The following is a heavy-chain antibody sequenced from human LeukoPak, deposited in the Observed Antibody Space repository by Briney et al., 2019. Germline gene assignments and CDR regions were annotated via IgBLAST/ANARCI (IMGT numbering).Heavy chain of an antibody. J-gene: IGHJ4*02. CDR3: ARDKVEGAGIHQIDY. CDR1: GDSISGSFYY. V-gene: IGHV4-39*07. Sequence: PSETLSLTCTVSGDSISGSFYYWGWIRQPPGKGLEWIGNIYYSGSTYYNPSLKSRVTISVDTSKNQFSLKLSSVTAADTAVYYCARDKVEGAGIHQIDYWGQGTLVTVSS. D-gene: IGHD6-13*01. CDR2: IYYSGST.